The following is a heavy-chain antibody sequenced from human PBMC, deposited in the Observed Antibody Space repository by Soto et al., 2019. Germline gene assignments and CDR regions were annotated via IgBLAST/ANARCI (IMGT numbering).Heavy chain of an antibody. CDR2: ISGSGGST. D-gene: IGHD3-22*01. CDR3: AKDLAPPKYYYDSSGYYSGPFWDDY. Sequence: GGSLRLSCAASGFTFSSYAMSWVRQAPGKGLEWVSAISGSGGSTYYADSVKGRFTISRDNSKNTLYLQMNSLRAEDTAVYYCAKDLAPPKYYYDSSGYYSGPFWDDYWGQGTLVTVSS. J-gene: IGHJ4*02. CDR1: GFTFSSYA. V-gene: IGHV3-23*01.